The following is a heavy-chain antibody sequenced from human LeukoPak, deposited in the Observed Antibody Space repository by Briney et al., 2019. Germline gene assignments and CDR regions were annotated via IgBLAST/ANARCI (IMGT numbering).Heavy chain of an antibody. D-gene: IGHD2-21*02. J-gene: IGHJ5*02. V-gene: IGHV3-23*01. CDR3: AKESKHIVVVTAILGIDP. CDR2: ISASGGSI. Sequence: GGSLRLSCAASGFTFSSYAMSWVRQGPGKGLEWVSGISASGGSIYYADSVKGRFTISRDKSKNTLYLQMNSLRAEDTAVYYCAKESKHIVVVTAILGIDPWGQGTLVTVSS. CDR1: GFTFSSYA.